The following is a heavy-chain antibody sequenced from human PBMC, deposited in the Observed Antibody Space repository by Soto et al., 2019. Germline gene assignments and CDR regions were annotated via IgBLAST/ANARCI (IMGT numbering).Heavy chain of an antibody. CDR2: IIPIFGTA. J-gene: IGHJ5*02. CDR1: GGTFSSYA. Sequence: GASVKVFCKASGGTFSSYAISWVRQAPGQGLEWMGGIIPIFGTANYAQKFQGRVTITADESTSTAYMELSSLRSEDTAVYYCARFTDYYDSSGYAYFDPWGQGTLVTVSS. D-gene: IGHD3-22*01. CDR3: ARFTDYYDSSGYAYFDP. V-gene: IGHV1-69*13.